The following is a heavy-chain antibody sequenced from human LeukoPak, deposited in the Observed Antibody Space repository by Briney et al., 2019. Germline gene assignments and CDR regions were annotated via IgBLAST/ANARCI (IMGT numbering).Heavy chain of an antibody. CDR2: ISGSGGST. CDR3: AKDPTMVRGVINYYYYGMDV. D-gene: IGHD3-10*01. CDR1: GFTFSSYA. Sequence: PGGSLRLSCAASGFTFSSYAMSWVRQAPGKGLEWVSAISGSGGSTYYADSVKGRFTTSRDNSKNTLYLQMNSLRAEDTAVYYCAKDPTMVRGVINYYYYGMDVWGQGTTVTVSS. J-gene: IGHJ6*02. V-gene: IGHV3-23*01.